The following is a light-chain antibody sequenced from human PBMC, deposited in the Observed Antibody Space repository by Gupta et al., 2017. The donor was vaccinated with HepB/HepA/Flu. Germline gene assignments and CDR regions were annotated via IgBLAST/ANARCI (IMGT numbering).Light chain of an antibody. Sequence: QSVLTPPPSVSAAPAQSVTISCSGRTSNIGAGYDVHSYQQLPGTAPKLLIYGNSNRPSGVPDRFSGSKSGTSASLAITGLQAEDEADYYCQSYDSSLSVHVVFGGGTKLTVL. CDR2: GNS. V-gene: IGLV1-40*01. CDR1: TSNIGAGYD. CDR3: QSYDSSLSVHVV. J-gene: IGLJ2*01.